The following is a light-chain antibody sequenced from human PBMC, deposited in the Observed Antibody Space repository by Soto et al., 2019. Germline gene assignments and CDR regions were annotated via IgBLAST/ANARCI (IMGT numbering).Light chain of an antibody. Sequence: EVVLTQSPATLSLSPWEIATLSCRASQSVRRDLAWYQQKPGQAPRLLIYDASNRATGIPVRFSGSGSGTDFTLTISSLEPEDFAVYFCQQRSDWPRITFGQGTRLEIK. CDR3: QQRSDWPRIT. CDR2: DAS. J-gene: IGKJ5*01. V-gene: IGKV3-11*01. CDR1: QSVRRD.